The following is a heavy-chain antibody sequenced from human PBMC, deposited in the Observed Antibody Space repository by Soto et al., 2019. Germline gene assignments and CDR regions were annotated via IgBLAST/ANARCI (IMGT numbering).Heavy chain of an antibody. D-gene: IGHD2-8*01. CDR1: GGTFSSYA. J-gene: IGHJ6*01. V-gene: IGHV1-69*06. Sequence: GASVKVSCKASGGTFSSYAISWVRQAPGQGLEWMGGIIPIFGTANYAQKFQGRVTITADKSTSTAYMELSSLRSEDTAVYYCARSMVYAMTYYYGMDVWGQGTTVTVSS. CDR3: ARSMVYAMTYYYGMDV. CDR2: IIPIFGTA.